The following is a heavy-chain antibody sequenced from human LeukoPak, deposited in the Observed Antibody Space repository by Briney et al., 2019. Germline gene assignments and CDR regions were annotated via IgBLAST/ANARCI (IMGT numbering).Heavy chain of an antibody. V-gene: IGHV3-30-3*01. CDR2: ISYDGSNK. Sequence: GGSLRLSCAASGFTFSSYAMHWVRQAPGKGLEWVAVISYDGSNKYYADSVKGRFTISRDNSKNTLYLQMNSLRAEDTAVYYCARYSGSYFDYWGQGTLVTVSS. CDR1: GFTFSSYA. J-gene: IGHJ4*02. D-gene: IGHD1-26*01. CDR3: ARYSGSYFDY.